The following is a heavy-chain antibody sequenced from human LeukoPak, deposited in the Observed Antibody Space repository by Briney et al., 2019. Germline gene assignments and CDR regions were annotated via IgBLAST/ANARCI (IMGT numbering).Heavy chain of an antibody. CDR2: INPSGGTT. Sequence: ASVKVSCKASGYTFTSYYMHWVRQAPGQGLEWMGIINPSGGTTNYAQKFQGRVTMTRDTSISTAYMELSRLRSDDTAVYYCARDRGGHQIDYWGQGTLVTVSS. CDR3: ARDRGGHQIDY. D-gene: IGHD6-25*01. J-gene: IGHJ4*02. V-gene: IGHV1-46*01. CDR1: GYTFTSYY.